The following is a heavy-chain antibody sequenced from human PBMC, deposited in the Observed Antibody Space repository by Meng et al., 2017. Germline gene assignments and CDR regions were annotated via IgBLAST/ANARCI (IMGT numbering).Heavy chain of an antibody. D-gene: IGHD6-13*01. J-gene: IGHJ4*02. V-gene: IGHV3-53*01. CDR3: AKDWAAGTARYFDY. Sequence: GGSLRLSCAASGFTVSSNYMSWVRQAPGKGLEWVSVIYSGGSTYYADSVKGRFTISRDNSKNTLYLQMNSLRAEDTAVYYCAKDWAAGTARYFDYWGQGTLVTVSS. CDR1: GFTVSSNY. CDR2: IYSGGST.